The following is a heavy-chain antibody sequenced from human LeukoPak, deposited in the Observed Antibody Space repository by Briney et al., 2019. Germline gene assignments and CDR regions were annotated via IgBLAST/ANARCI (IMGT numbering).Heavy chain of an antibody. D-gene: IGHD3-3*02. J-gene: IGHJ5*02. CDR3: AKGALLEWLFGWFDP. V-gene: IGHV3-23*01. Sequence: GGSLRLSCAASGFTFSSYAMSWVRQAPGKGLEWVSAISGDGGITYYADSVKGRFTISRDNSKNTLYLQMNSRRPEETPVYYCAKGALLEWLFGWFDPWGQGTLVTVSS. CDR1: GFTFSSYA. CDR2: ISGDGGIT.